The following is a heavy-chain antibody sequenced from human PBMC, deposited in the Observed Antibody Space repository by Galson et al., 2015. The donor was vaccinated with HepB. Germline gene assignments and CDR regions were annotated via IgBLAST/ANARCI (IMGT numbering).Heavy chain of an antibody. J-gene: IGHJ4*02. CDR2: INSDESST. CDR1: FTFSSSW. CDR3: VRAIGLDFDY. V-gene: IGHV3-74*01. D-gene: IGHD2/OR15-2a*01. Sequence: FTFSSSWMHWVRQAPGKGLVWVSRINSDESSTSYADSVKGRFTISRDNGKNTLYLQMNSLRAEDTAVYYCVRAIGLDFDYWGQGTLVTVSS.